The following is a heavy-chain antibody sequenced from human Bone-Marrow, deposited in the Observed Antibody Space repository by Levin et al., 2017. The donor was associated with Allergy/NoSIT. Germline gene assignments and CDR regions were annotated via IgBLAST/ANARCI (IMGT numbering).Heavy chain of an antibody. CDR2: IYWDDDK. CDR1: SLTTSGVA. D-gene: IGHD3-10*01. J-gene: IGHJ4*02. Sequence: SLTTSGVAVGWIRPPPGKALEWLASIYWDDDKEFSPSLKSRVTITKDTSKNQVVLTVTNVDRVDTGTYFCARRLGKRYGSGSLDFWGQGTLVSVSS. CDR3: ARRLGKRYGSGSLDF. V-gene: IGHV2-5*02.